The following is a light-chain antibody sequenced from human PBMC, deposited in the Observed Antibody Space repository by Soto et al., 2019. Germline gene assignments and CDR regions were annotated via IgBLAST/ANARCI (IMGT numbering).Light chain of an antibody. J-gene: IGLJ3*02. CDR1: SSNIGSNT. Sequence: QSVLTQPPSASGTPGQRVTISCSGSSSNIGSNTVNWYQQLPRTAPRLLIYSNNQRPSGVPDRFSGSKSGTSASLAISGLQSEDEADYYCAAWDDSLNGPVFGGGTKVTVL. CDR3: AAWDDSLNGPV. V-gene: IGLV1-44*01. CDR2: SNN.